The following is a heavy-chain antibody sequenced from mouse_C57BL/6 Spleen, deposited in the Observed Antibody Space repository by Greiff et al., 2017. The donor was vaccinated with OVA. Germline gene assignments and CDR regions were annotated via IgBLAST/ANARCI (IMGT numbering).Heavy chain of an antibody. V-gene: IGHV1-58*01. CDR1: GYTFTSYG. CDR2: IYIGNGYT. J-gene: IGHJ3*01. D-gene: IGHD5-1*01. CDR3: ARESLREFAY. Sequence: QLQQSGAELVRPGSSVKMSCKTSGYTFTSYGINWVKQRPGQGLDWIGYIYIGNGYTEYHEKFKGKATLTSDTSSSTAYMQLSSLTSEDSAIYFCARESLREFAYWGQGTLVTVSA.